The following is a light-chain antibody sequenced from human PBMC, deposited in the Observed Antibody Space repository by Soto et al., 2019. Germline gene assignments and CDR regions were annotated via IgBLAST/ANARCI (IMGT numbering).Light chain of an antibody. V-gene: IGLV2-14*01. J-gene: IGLJ1*01. Sequence: QSALTQPASVSGSPGQSITISCTGTSSDVGGYNYVSWYQQHPGKAPQLMIYEVSNRPSGVSNRFSGAKSGNTASLTISGLRAEDEADYYCSSYTSSSTLDVFGTGTKLTVL. CDR2: EVS. CDR1: SSDVGGYNY. CDR3: SSYTSSSTLDV.